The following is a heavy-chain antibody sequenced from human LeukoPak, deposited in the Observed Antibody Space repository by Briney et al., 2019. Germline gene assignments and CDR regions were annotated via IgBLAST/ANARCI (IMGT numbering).Heavy chain of an antibody. V-gene: IGHV4-34*01. CDR1: GGSFSGYY. Sequence: SETLSLTCAVYGGSFSGYYWTRIRQPPGKGLEWIGEINHSGSMKYNPSLKSRVVISVDTSKNQISLKLRSVTAADTAVYYCARALLVGYNSGWDSAYYYYGMDVWGQGTTVTVSS. J-gene: IGHJ6*02. CDR2: INHSGSM. D-gene: IGHD6-19*01. CDR3: ARALLVGYNSGWDSAYYYYGMDV.